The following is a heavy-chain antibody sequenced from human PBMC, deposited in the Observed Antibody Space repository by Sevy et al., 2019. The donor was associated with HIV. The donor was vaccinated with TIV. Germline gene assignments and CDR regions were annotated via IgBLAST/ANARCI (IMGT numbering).Heavy chain of an antibody. D-gene: IGHD6-19*01. CDR2: IYHGGST. V-gene: IGHV4-4*02. Sequence: SETLSLTCAVSGGSITNMNWWIWVRQPPGKGLEWIGEIYHGGSTNYNPSLNSRVTISTDESKNQFSLRLNSVTDADTAVYYCARGALGTGSGWFDYWGQGTLVTVSS. CDR3: ARGALGTGSGWFDY. CDR1: GGSITNMNW. J-gene: IGHJ4*02.